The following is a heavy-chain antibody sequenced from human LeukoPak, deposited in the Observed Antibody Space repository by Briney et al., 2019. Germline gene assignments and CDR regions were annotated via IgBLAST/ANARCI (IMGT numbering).Heavy chain of an antibody. Sequence: SETLSLTCTVSGVSIRSYYWSLIRQPAGKGLEWIGRIYTSGSTNYNPPLKSPVNISVEPSKNQFSLKLSSVTAADTAVYYCARAAVNYYDSSGYIVTGAIDYWGQGTLVTVSS. V-gene: IGHV4-4*07. CDR1: GVSIRSYY. D-gene: IGHD3-22*01. J-gene: IGHJ4*02. CDR2: IYTSGST. CDR3: ARAAVNYYDSSGYIVTGAIDY.